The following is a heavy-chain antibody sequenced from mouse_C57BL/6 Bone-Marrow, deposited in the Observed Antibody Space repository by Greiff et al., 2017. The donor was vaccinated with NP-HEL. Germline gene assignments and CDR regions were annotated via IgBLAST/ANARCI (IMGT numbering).Heavy chain of an antibody. Sequence: QVQLQQSGAELVKPGASVKMSCKASGYTFTSYWITWVKQRPGQGLEWIGDIYPGSGSTNYNEKFKSKATLTVDTSSSTAYMQLSSLTSEDSAVYYCAREEVTTVVDYWGQGTTLTVSS. CDR2: IYPGSGST. V-gene: IGHV1-55*01. D-gene: IGHD1-1*01. CDR3: AREEVTTVVDY. CDR1: GYTFTSYW. J-gene: IGHJ2*01.